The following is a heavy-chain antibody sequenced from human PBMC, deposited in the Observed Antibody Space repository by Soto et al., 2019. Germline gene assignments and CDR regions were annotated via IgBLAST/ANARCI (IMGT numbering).Heavy chain of an antibody. CDR2: IYYSGRT. Sequence: SETLSLTCIVSSESISSSSYYWGWIRQPPGKGLEWSGSIYYSGRTYYNPSFKSRVTISIDTSKNQFSLKLSSVTATDTAVYYCARQRTTVVTQAYFDHWGQGALVTVS. CDR1: SESISSSSYY. V-gene: IGHV4-39*01. CDR3: ARQRTTVVTQAYFDH. J-gene: IGHJ4*02. D-gene: IGHD2-21*02.